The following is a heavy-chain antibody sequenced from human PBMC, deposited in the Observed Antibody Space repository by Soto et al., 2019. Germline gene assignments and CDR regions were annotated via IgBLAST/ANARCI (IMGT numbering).Heavy chain of an antibody. J-gene: IGHJ6*03. V-gene: IGHV3-48*04. Sequence: EVQLVESGGGLVQPGGSLRLSCATSGFILSDCAMNWVRQAPGKGLEWVSYISSSSSVIDYADSVKGRFTVSRDNARSSRYRQMNSLRAEDTAVYYCARELSWGSNWYYYMDVWCKGTTVTVSS. CDR3: ARELSWGSNWYYYMDV. D-gene: IGHD7-27*01. CDR2: ISSSSSVI. CDR1: GFILSDCA.